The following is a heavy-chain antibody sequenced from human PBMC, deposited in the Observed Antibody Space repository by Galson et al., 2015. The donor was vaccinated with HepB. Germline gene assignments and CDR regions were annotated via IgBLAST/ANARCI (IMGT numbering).Heavy chain of an antibody. CDR2: ISYDGSNK. Sequence: SLRLSCAASGFTFSSYGMHWVRQAPGKGLEWVAVISYDGSNKYYADSVKGRFTISRDNSKNTLYLQMNSLRAEDTAVYYCAKDFGSSGAIDYWGQGTLVTVSS. CDR1: GFTFSSYG. D-gene: IGHD2-15*01. V-gene: IGHV3-30*18. CDR3: AKDFGSSGAIDY. J-gene: IGHJ4*02.